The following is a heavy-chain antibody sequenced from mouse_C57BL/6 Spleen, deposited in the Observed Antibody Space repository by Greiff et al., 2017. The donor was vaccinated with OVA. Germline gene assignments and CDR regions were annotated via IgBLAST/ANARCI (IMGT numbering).Heavy chain of an antibody. CDR2: IDPSDSET. J-gene: IGHJ1*03. D-gene: IGHD1-1*01. CDR3: ARFAYYYGSSYWYFDV. CDR1: GYTFTSYW. Sequence: QVQLQQPGAELVRPGSSVKLSCKASGYTFTSYWMHWVKQRPIQGLECIGNIDPSDSETHYNQKFKDKATLTVDKSSSTAYMQLSSLTSEDSAVYYCARFAYYYGSSYWYFDVWGTGTTVTVSS. V-gene: IGHV1-52*01.